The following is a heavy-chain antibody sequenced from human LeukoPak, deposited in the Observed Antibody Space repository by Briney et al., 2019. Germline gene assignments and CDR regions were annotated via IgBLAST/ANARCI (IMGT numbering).Heavy chain of an antibody. V-gene: IGHV4-38-2*02. D-gene: IGHD2-2*01. CDR1: GYSISSGYY. J-gene: IGHJ5*02. CDR2: IYHSGST. CDR3: ARDRGYCSSTSCYAWGWFDP. Sequence: SETLSLTCTVSGYSISSGYYWGWIRQPPGKGLEWIGSIYHSGSTYYNPSLKSRVTISVDTSKNQFSLKLSSVTAADTAVYYCARDRGYCSSTSCYAWGWFDPWGQGTLVTVSS.